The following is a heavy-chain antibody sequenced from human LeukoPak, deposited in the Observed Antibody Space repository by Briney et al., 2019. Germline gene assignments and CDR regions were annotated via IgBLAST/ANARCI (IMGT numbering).Heavy chain of an antibody. CDR1: GFTFSSYI. J-gene: IGHJ3*02. Sequence: GGSLRLSCAASGFTFSSYIMTWVRQAPGKGLEWVSSISSSSSYIYYADSLKGRFTISRDNAKNSLYLQMSSLRAEDTAVYYCAREVRGIVGANGDAFDIWGQGTMVTVSS. CDR2: ISSSSSYI. CDR3: AREVRGIVGANGDAFDI. D-gene: IGHD1-26*01. V-gene: IGHV3-21*01.